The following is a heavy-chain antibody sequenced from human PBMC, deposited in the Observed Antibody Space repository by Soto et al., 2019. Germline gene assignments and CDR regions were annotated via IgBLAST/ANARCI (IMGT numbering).Heavy chain of an antibody. J-gene: IGHJ4*02. CDR3: VSALSYGYPYFDY. Sequence: QVQLVESGGGLVKPGGSLRLSCAASGLIFRDHHMSWIRQAPGKGLEWLSYISSSGNTVYYADSVKGRFTISRDNAKNSLYLDMNSLTAADTAVYSCVSALSYGYPYFDYWCQGTLVTVSS. CDR2: ISSSGNTV. D-gene: IGHD5-12*01. CDR1: GLIFRDHH. V-gene: IGHV3-11*01.